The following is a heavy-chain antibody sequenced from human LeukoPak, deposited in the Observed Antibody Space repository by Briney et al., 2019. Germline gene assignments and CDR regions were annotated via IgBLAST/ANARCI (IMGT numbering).Heavy chain of an antibody. Sequence: PGGSLRLSCAASGFTFSTYNMNWVRQAPGKGLEWVSYISSSSNTIYYADSVKGRFTISRDNAKNSLYLQMNSLRAEDTAVYYCAELGITMIGGVWGKGTTVTISS. CDR2: ISSSSNTI. D-gene: IGHD3-10*02. J-gene: IGHJ6*04. V-gene: IGHV3-48*04. CDR1: GFTFSTYN. CDR3: AELGITMIGGV.